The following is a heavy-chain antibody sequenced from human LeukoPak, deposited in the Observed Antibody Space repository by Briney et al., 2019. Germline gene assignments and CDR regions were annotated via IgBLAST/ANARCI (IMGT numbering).Heavy chain of an antibody. CDR1: GYTFTGYY. Sequence: ASVKVSCKASGYTFTGYYMHWVRQALGQGLEWMGWINPNSGGTNYAQKFQGRVTMTRDTSISTAYMELSRLRSDDTAVYYCARTRDYGDYYSPEWLDYWGQGTLVTVSS. CDR3: ARTRDYGDYYSPEWLDY. D-gene: IGHD4-17*01. CDR2: INPNSGGT. J-gene: IGHJ4*02. V-gene: IGHV1-2*02.